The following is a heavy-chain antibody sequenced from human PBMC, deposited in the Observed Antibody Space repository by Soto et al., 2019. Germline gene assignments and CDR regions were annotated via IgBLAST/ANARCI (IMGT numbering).Heavy chain of an antibody. V-gene: IGHV3-30*18. J-gene: IGHJ4*02. CDR3: AKDLRRWERAAGDS. D-gene: IGHD1-26*01. CDR2: ISYDGSNK. CDR1: GFTFSSYV. Sequence: QVQLVESGGGVVQPGRSLRLYCAASGFTFSSYVMHWVRQAPGKGLEWVAVISYDGSNKYYADSVKGRFTVSRDNSKNTLYLQMNSLITEDTAVYYCAKDLRRWERAAGDSWGQGTLVTVSS.